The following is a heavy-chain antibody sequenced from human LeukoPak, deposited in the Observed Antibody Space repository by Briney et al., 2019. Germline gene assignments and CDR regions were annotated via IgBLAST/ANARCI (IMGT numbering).Heavy chain of an antibody. V-gene: IGHV4-59*01. J-gene: IGHJ6*03. CDR1: GGSISSYY. CDR3: ARGVFWYYYMDV. CDR2: IYYSGST. Sequence: PSETLSLTCTVSGGSISSYYWSWIRQPPGKGLEWIGYIYYSGSTNYNPSLKSRVTISVDTSKNQFSLKLSSVTAADTAVYYCARGVFWYYYMDVWGKGTTVTVSS.